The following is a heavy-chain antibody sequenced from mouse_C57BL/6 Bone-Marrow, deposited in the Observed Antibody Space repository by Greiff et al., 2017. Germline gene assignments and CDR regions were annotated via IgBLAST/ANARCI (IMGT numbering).Heavy chain of an antibody. J-gene: IGHJ4*01. CDR2: IWRGGST. V-gene: IGHV2-2*01. CDR3: ARKGYGNYPNYYAMDY. Sequence: VQRVESGPGLVQPSQSLSITCTVSGFSLTSYGVNWVRQSPGKGLEWLGVIWRGGSTDYNAAFISRLSISKDNSKSQVFFKMNSLQADDTAIYYCARKGYGNYPNYYAMDYWGQGTSVTVSS. CDR1: GFSLTSYG. D-gene: IGHD2-10*02.